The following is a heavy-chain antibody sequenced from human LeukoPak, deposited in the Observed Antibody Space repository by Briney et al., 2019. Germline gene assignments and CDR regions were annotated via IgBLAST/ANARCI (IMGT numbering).Heavy chain of an antibody. CDR2: IIPIFGTA. CDR3: ARDPGDSSGYYPSRNYYFDS. CDR1: GGTFSSYV. D-gene: IGHD3-22*01. V-gene: IGHV1-69*05. Sequence: ASVKVSCKASGGTFSSYVISWVRQAPGQGLEWMGGIIPIFGTANYAQKFQGRVTITTDESTSTAYMELTSLRSEDTAVYYCARDPGDSSGYYPSRNYYFDSWGQGTLVTVSS. J-gene: IGHJ4*02.